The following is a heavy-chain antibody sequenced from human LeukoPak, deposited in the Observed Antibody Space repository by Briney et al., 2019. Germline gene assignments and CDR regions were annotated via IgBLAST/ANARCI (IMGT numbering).Heavy chain of an antibody. CDR3: TRRPYCSGGSCYGTGAWFDP. CDR2: FYHSGST. V-gene: IGHV4-39*07. Sequence: SETLSLTCTVSGGSISSSGYYWGWIRQPPGKGLEWIGSFYHSGSTYYNPSLKSRITISVDTSKNQFSLKLSSVTAADTAVYYCTRRPYCSGGSCYGTGAWFDPWGQGTLVTVSS. D-gene: IGHD2-15*01. J-gene: IGHJ5*02. CDR1: GGSISSSGYY.